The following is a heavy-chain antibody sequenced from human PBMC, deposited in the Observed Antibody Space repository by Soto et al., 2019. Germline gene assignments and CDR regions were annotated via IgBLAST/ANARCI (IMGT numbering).Heavy chain of an antibody. D-gene: IGHD2-2*01. J-gene: IGHJ5*02. CDR2: INHSGST. CDR3: AREDFGSCSSTTCLNWFDP. V-gene: IGHV4-34*01. Sequence: SETLSLTCAVSGASFTSYYWSWIRQPPGKGLEWIGDINHSGSTSYNPSLKSRVNISVDTSKNQLSLKLVSVTAADTALYFCAREDFGSCSSTTCLNWFDPWGQGTLVTVSS. CDR1: GASFTSYY.